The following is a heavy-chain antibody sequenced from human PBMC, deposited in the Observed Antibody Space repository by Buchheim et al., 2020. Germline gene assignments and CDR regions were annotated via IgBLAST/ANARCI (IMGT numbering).Heavy chain of an antibody. J-gene: IGHJ4*02. CDR2: ISGSGGST. V-gene: IGHV3-23*04. D-gene: IGHD6-13*01. Sequence: EVQLVESGGGLVQPGGSLRLSCAASGFTFSSYAMSWVRQAPGQGLEWVSAISGSGGSTYYADSVKGRFTISRDNSKNKLYLQMNSLRAEDTAVYYRAKVGYSSWGTMDDFDYWGQGTL. CDR3: AKVGYSSWGTMDDFDY. CDR1: GFTFSSYA.